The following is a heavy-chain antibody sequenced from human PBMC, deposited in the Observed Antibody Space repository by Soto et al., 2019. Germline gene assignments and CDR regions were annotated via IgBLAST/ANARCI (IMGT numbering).Heavy chain of an antibody. Sequence: QITLKESGPTLVKPTQTLTLTCTFSGFSLSTSGVGVGWIRQPPGKALEWLALIYWDDDKRYSPSLKGRLTIXXDXSXXQVVLTMTHMAPVNTAAYYCAETEGWNEGFRGFDPWGQGTLVTVSS. D-gene: IGHD1-1*01. CDR3: AETEGWNEGFRGFDP. J-gene: IGHJ5*02. CDR1: GFSLSTSGVG. CDR2: IYWDDDK. V-gene: IGHV2-5*02.